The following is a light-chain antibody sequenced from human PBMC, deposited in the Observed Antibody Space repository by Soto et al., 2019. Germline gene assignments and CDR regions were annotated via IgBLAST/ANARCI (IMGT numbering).Light chain of an antibody. CDR2: KAS. CDR3: QQYESFFPLT. Sequence: DIQMTQSPSTLSASEGDRVTITCRASQNINSWLAWYQQKPGKAPKLLIYKASNLESGVPSRFSGSGSGTDFTLTISSLQPDDFATYHCQQYESFFPLTFGGGTKVDIK. V-gene: IGKV1-5*03. CDR1: QNINSW. J-gene: IGKJ4*01.